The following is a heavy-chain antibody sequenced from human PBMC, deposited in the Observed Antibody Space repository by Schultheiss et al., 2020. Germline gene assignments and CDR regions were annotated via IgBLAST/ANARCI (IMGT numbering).Heavy chain of an antibody. D-gene: IGHD3-3*01. CDR3: VRGAGRVSDY. V-gene: IGHV3-21*04. CDR1: GFTFSSYS. J-gene: IGHJ4*02. CDR2: ISSSSSTI. Sequence: GESLKISCAASGFTFSSYSMNWVRQAPGKGLEWVSSISSSSSTIYYADSVKGRFTISRDNAKNSLSLQMSSLTAEDTAVYYCVRGAGRVSDYWGQGTLVTVSS.